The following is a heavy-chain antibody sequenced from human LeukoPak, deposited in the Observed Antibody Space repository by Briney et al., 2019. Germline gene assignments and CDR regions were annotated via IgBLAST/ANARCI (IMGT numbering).Heavy chain of an antibody. CDR2: INLNSGGT. V-gene: IGHV1-2*02. D-gene: IGHD2-15*01. CDR3: ARDAGYCTGGSCWYFDH. CDR1: GYPFTDYY. J-gene: IGHJ4*02. Sequence: GASVRVSFKSSGYPFTDYYIHWVRQAPGQGLEWMGWINLNSGGTNFAQRFQGRVTMTRDTSISTAYMDLSRLISDDTAVYYCARDAGYCTGGSCWYFDHWGQGTLVTVSS.